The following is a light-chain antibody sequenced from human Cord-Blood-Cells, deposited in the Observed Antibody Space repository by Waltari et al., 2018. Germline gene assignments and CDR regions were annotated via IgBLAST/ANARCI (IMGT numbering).Light chain of an antibody. CDR1: SSDVGGHNY. J-gene: IGLJ2*01. V-gene: IGLV2-14*01. CDR3: SSYTSSSTVV. CDR2: EVS. Sequence: QSALTPPASVSGSPGQSITISCTGTSSDVGGHNYVSWYQQHPGKAPKLMIYEVSNRPSGVSNRFSGSKSGNTASLTISGLQAEDEADYYCSSYTSSSTVVFGGGTKLTVL.